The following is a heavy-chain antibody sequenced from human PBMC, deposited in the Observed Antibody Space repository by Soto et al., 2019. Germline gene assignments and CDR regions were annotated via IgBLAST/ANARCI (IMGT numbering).Heavy chain of an antibody. V-gene: IGHV3-33*01. Sequence: QVQLVESGGGVVQPGRSLRLSCAASGFTFSSYGMHCVRQAPGKGLEWVAVIWYDGSNKYYADSVKGRFTISRDNSKNTLYLQMNSLRAEDTAVYYCARDGMVTAMVMWYFALWGRGTLVTVSS. CDR1: GFTFSSYG. J-gene: IGHJ2*01. CDR3: ARDGMVTAMVMWYFAL. D-gene: IGHD2-21*02. CDR2: IWYDGSNK.